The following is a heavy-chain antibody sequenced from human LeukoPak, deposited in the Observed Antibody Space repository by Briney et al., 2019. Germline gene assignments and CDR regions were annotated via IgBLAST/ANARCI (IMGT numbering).Heavy chain of an antibody. V-gene: IGHV1-69*04. J-gene: IGHJ5*02. D-gene: IGHD2/OR15-2a*01. CDR3: ARGLIVPPNWCDP. Sequence: ASVKVSCKASGGTFSSYANSWARQAPGQGLEWMGRIIPILGIANYAQKFQGRVTITADESTSTAYMELSSLRSEDTAVYYCARGLIVPPNWCDPWGQGTLVTVSS. CDR1: GGTFSSYA. CDR2: IIPILGIA.